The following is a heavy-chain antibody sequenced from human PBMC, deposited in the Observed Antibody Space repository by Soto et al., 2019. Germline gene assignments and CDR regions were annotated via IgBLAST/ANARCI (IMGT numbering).Heavy chain of an antibody. D-gene: IGHD3-10*01. CDR3: EKGRGQSWNLDY. CDR1: GFSFSSYA. CDR2: ISGSGGTT. V-gene: IGHV3-23*01. J-gene: IGHJ4*02. Sequence: EVQLLESGGGSVQPGGSLRLSCAASGFSFSSYAMHWVRRPPGKGLEWVSSISGSGGTTYYADSVKGRFSISRDSLVNTLYLQMNRLRAEDTAVYFCEKGRGQSWNLDYWGQGTLVTVSP.